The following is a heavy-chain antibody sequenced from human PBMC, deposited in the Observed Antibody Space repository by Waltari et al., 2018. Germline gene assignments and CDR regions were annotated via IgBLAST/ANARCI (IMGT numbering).Heavy chain of an antibody. CDR3: ARETYGITGTATYDH. CDR1: GGSISTGSYY. CDR2: IYTSGST. V-gene: IGHV4-61*02. Sequence: QVQLQESGPGLVKPSQTLSLTCTVSGGSISTGSYYWNWIRQPAGKGLEWIGRIYTSGSTNYNPSLNSRVTISVDTSKNQFSLKLTSVTAADTAVYYCARETYGITGTATYDHWGQGTLVIVSS. D-gene: IGHD1-20*01. J-gene: IGHJ4*02.